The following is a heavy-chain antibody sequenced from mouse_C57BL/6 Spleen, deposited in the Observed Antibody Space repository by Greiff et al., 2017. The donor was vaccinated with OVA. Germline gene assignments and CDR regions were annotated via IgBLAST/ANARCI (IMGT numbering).Heavy chain of an antibody. J-gene: IGHJ2*01. V-gene: IGHV1-22*01. CDR3: ASKKITTVVRDMPFDY. CDR2: INPNNGGT. Sequence: EVKLEESGPELVKPGASVKMSCKASGYTFTDYNMHWVKQSHGKSLEWIGYINPNNGGTSYNQKFKGKATLTVYKSSSTAYMELRSLTSEDSAVYSCASKKITTVVRDMPFDYWGQGTTLTVSS. D-gene: IGHD1-1*01. CDR1: GYTFTDYN.